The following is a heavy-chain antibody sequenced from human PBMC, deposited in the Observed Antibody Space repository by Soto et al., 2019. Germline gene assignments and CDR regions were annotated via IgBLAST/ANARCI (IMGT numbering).Heavy chain of an antibody. CDR1: GYTFTSYG. CDR2: ISAYNGNT. Sequence: QVQLVQSGAEVKKPGASVKVSCKASGYTFTSYGISWVRQAPGQGLEWMGWISAYNGNTNYAQKLQGRVTMTTGTSTSTAYMELRSLRSDDTAVYYCARDGWFLVATVKGYFDYWGQGTLVTVSS. CDR3: ARDGWFLVATVKGYFDY. D-gene: IGHD5-12*01. V-gene: IGHV1-18*01. J-gene: IGHJ4*02.